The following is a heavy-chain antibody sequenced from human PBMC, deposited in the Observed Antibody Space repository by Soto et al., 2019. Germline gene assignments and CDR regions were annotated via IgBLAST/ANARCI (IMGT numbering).Heavy chain of an antibody. D-gene: IGHD5-12*01. CDR2: ISHDGINK. CDR1: GFTFTNYG. V-gene: IGHV3-30*18. Sequence: PGGSLRLSCAASGFTFTNYGLHWVRQAPGKGLEWVAVISHDGINKYYEDSVKGRFTISRDTSKNTLYLQMNSLRPEDTAVYFCAEDRGYEILGSWGQGTQGAVSS. J-gene: IGHJ1*01. CDR3: AEDRGYEILGS.